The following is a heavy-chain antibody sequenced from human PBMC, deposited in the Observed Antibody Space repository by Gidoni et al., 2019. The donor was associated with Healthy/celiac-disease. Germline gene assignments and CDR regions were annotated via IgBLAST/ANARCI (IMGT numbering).Heavy chain of an antibody. CDR2: ISSISSYI. CDR3: ARDIGYDSERSDY. V-gene: IGHV3-21*01. CDR1: GFTFSSYS. Sequence: EVQLVESGGGLGKPGGSLRLSCAASGFTFSSYSMNWVRQAPGKGLEWVSSISSISSYIYYADSVKGRFTISRDNAKNSLYLQMNSLRAEDTAVYYCARDIGYDSERSDYWGQGTLVTVSS. J-gene: IGHJ4*02. D-gene: IGHD3-22*01.